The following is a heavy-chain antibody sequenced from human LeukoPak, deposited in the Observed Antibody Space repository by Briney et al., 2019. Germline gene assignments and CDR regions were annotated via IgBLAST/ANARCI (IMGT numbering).Heavy chain of an antibody. Sequence: ASVKVSCKASGYIFAGYYMHWVRQAPGQGLEWMGYMNPNSGNTGYAQKFQGRVTMTSNTSISTAYMELSSLTSEDTAIYYCATTLRNKPPWGQGTLVTVSS. CDR2: MNPNSGNT. CDR3: ATTLRNKPP. V-gene: IGHV1-8*02. J-gene: IGHJ4*02. CDR1: GYIFAGYY. D-gene: IGHD5-12*01.